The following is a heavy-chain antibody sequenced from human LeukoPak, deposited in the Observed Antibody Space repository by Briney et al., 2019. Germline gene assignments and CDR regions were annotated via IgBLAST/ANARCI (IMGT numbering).Heavy chain of an antibody. J-gene: IGHJ4*02. Sequence: GGSLRLSCAASGFTFSRSAVHWVRQAPGKGLEWVAVISHDGSNTDYTDPVKGRFTISRDNSKNTLYLQMNSLRAEDTAVYYCAKEMKPWMHFDYWGQGTLVTVSS. D-gene: IGHD5-12*01. CDR3: AKEMKPWMHFDY. CDR2: ISHDGSNT. V-gene: IGHV3-30*18. CDR1: GFTFSRSA.